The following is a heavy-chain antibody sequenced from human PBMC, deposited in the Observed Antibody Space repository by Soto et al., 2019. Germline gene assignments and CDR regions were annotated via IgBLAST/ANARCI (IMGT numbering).Heavy chain of an antibody. CDR2: IDPSDSYT. D-gene: IGHD2-2*01. V-gene: IGHV5-10-1*01. CDR3: ARLPDIVVVTAAIGGDYYYYGMDV. J-gene: IGHJ6*02. Sequence: ESLKISCKGSGYSFTSDWISWVRQMPWKGLEWMGRIDPSDSYTNYSPSFQGHVTISADKSISTAYLQWSSLKASDTAMYYCARLPDIVVVTAAIGGDYYYYGMDVWGQGTTVTVSS. CDR1: GYSFTSDW.